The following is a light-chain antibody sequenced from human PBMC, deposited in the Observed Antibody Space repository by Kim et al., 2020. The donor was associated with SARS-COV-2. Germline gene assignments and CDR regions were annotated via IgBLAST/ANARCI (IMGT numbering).Light chain of an antibody. CDR3: QQYGSYPQT. J-gene: IGKJ1*01. Sequence: AAVGDIVTITCRASQGINNYLAWFQQKPEKAPTSLIYAASKLHSGVPSKFSGSGSGTDFTLTISSLQTEDFATYYCQQYGSYPQTFGQGTKVDIK. CDR2: AAS. V-gene: IGKV1-16*02. CDR1: QGINNY.